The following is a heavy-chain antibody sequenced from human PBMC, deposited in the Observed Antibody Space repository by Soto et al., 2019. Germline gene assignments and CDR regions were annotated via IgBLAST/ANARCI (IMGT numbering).Heavy chain of an antibody. V-gene: IGHV4-59*08. CDR3: ARRYGYSFDY. J-gene: IGHJ4*02. Sequence: QVQLQESGPGLVKPSEILSLTCTVSGGSISSYYWSWIRQPPGKGLEWIGYIYNSGRTTYNPSLKSRVTISVDSSKNQFSLKLSSVTAADTAVYYCARRYGYSFDYWGQGTLVTVSS. CDR1: GGSISSYY. CDR2: IYNSGRT. D-gene: IGHD1-1*01.